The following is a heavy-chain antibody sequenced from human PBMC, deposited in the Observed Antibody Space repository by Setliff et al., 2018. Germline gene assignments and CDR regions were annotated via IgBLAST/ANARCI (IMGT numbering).Heavy chain of an antibody. J-gene: IGHJ4*02. V-gene: IGHV3-13*04. D-gene: IGHD5-18*01. CDR1: GFTFSRYD. Sequence: GGSLRLSCAASGFTFSRYDIHWVRQVTGKGLEWVSGTAAAGDTYYADSVKGRFTISRENAKNSFYLQMNSLRAEDTAVYYCARNTDLRNGFDYWGQGTLVTVSS. CDR3: ARNTDLRNGFDY. CDR2: TAAAGDT.